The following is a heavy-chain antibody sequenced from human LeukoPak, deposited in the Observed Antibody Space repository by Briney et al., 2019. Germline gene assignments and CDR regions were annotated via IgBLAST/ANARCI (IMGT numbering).Heavy chain of an antibody. V-gene: IGHV4-34*01. Sequence: PSETLSLTCAVYGGSFSGYYWSWIRQPPGKGLEWLGEINHSGSTIYNPSLKSRVTISVDTSKNQFSLKLSSVTAADTAVYYCARGKGCSGGSCYTNKIWFDPWGQGTLVTVSS. CDR1: GGSFSGYY. J-gene: IGHJ5*02. CDR2: INHSGST. CDR3: ARGKGCSGGSCYTNKIWFDP. D-gene: IGHD2-15*01.